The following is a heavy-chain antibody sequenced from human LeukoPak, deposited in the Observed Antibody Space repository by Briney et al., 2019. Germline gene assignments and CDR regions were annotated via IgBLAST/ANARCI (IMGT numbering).Heavy chain of an antibody. CDR1: GFTFSSYG. V-gene: IGHV3-23*01. Sequence: GGSLRLSCAASGFTFSSYGMSWVRQAPGKGLEWVSAISGSGDSTYYADSVKGRFTISRDNSKNTLYLQMNSLRAEDTAVYYCAKPYSSIWYFDYWGQGALVTVSS. CDR2: ISGSGDST. CDR3: AKPYSSIWYFDY. D-gene: IGHD6-13*01. J-gene: IGHJ4*02.